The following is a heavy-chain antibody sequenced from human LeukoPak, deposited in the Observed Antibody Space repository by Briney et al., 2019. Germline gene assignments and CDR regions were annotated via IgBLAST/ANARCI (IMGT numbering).Heavy chain of an antibody. D-gene: IGHD6-6*01. J-gene: IGHJ4*02. CDR1: GGSISSSSYY. CDR2: IYYSGST. Sequence: SETLSLTCSVSGGSISSSSYYWGWIRQPPGKGLEWIGSIYYSGSTYYNPSLKSRVTISVDTSKNQFSLKLSSVTAADTAVYYCARDIAARPLDYWGQGTLVTVSS. V-gene: IGHV4-39*07. CDR3: ARDIAARPLDY.